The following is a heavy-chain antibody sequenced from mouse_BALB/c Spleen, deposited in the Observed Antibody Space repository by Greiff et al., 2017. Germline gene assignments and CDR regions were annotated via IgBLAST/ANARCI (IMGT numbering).Heavy chain of an antibody. CDR1: GFSLTSYG. CDR2: IWSGGST. Sequence: VQLQQSGPSLVQPSQSLSITCTVSGFSLTSYGVHWVRQSPGKGLEWLGVIWSGGSTDYNAAFISRLSISKDNSKSQVFFKMNSLQANDTAIYYCARTGFDYWGQGTTLTVSS. J-gene: IGHJ2*01. CDR3: ARTGFDY. V-gene: IGHV2-2*02.